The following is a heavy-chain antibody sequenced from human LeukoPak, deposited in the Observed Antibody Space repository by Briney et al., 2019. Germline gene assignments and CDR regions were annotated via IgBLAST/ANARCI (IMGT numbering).Heavy chain of an antibody. CDR3: ARFVRGVHDY. J-gene: IGHJ4*02. D-gene: IGHD3-10*02. CDR1: GDSISRSTYY. V-gene: IGHV4-39*07. Sequence: PSETLSLTCTVSGDSISRSTYYCNWIRQPPGKGLEWIASIYYTGNTYYNPSLKSRVTTSVDTSKNQFSLKLSSVTAADTAVYFCARFVRGVHDYWGQGTLVTVSS. CDR2: IYYTGNT.